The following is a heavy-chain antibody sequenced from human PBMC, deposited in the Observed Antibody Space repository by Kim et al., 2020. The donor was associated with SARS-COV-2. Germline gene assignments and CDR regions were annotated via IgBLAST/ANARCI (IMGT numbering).Heavy chain of an antibody. D-gene: IGHD3-3*01. CDR2: INHSGST. V-gene: IGHV4-34*01. J-gene: IGHJ4*02. Sequence: SETLSLTCAVYGGSFSGYYWSWIRQPPGKGLEWIGEINHSGSTNYNPSLKSRVTISVDTSKNQFSLKLSSVTAADTAVYYCARAPPRFLDYWGQGTLVT. CDR3: ARAPPRFLDY. CDR1: GGSFSGYY.